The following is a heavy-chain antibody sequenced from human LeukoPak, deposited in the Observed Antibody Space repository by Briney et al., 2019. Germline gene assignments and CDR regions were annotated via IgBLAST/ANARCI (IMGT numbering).Heavy chain of an antibody. Sequence: SVKVSCKASVPTFTSYAINWVRRASGQGLEWMGGFIPIFGSPTYAQKFQGRVTFTTDESTYTAYMELSNLRSEDTAVFYCAGFFYDSSGAAFDLWGQGTMVTVSS. D-gene: IGHD3-22*01. CDR1: VPTFTSYA. CDR3: AGFFYDSSGAAFDL. J-gene: IGHJ3*01. V-gene: IGHV1-69*05. CDR2: FIPIFGSP.